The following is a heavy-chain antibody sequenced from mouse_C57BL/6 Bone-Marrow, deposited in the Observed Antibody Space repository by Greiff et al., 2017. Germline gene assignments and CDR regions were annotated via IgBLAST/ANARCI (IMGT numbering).Heavy chain of an antibody. V-gene: IGHV1-69*01. CDR3: AREGAKAPDDFDY. J-gene: IGHJ2*01. Sequence: QVQLQQPGAELVMPGASVKLSCKASGYTFTSYWMHWVKQRPGQGLEWIGEIDPSDSYTNYNQKFKGKSTLTVDKSSSTAYMQLSSLTSEDSAVYYCAREGAKAPDDFDYWGQGTTLTVSS. D-gene: IGHD3-1*01. CDR1: GYTFTSYW. CDR2: IDPSDSYT.